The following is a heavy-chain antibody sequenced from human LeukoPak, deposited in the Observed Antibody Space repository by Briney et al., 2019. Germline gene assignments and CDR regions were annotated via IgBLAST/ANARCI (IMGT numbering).Heavy chain of an antibody. D-gene: IGHD3-3*01. Sequence: ASVKVSCKASGGTFSSYAISWVRQAPGQGLEWMGGIIPIFGTANYAQKFQGRVTITTDESTSTAYMELSSLRSEDTAVYYCASSNQPSNHYDFWSGSIDDAFDIWGRGTMVTVSS. CDR1: GGTFSSYA. J-gene: IGHJ3*02. V-gene: IGHV1-69*05. CDR3: ASSNQPSNHYDFWSGSIDDAFDI. CDR2: IIPIFGTA.